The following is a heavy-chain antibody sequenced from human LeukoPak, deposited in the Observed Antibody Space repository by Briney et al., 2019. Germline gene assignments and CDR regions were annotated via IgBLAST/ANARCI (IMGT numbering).Heavy chain of an antibody. CDR1: GFTVSSNY. Sequence: GGSLRLSCAASGFTVSSNYMSWVRQAPGKGLEWVSVIYSGGSTYYADSVKGRFTISRDNSKNTLYLQMNSLRAEDTAVYYCARDRRNDSSGYYFRFDPWGQGTLVTVSS. J-gene: IGHJ5*02. V-gene: IGHV3-53*01. D-gene: IGHD3-22*01. CDR2: IYSGGST. CDR3: ARDRRNDSSGYYFRFDP.